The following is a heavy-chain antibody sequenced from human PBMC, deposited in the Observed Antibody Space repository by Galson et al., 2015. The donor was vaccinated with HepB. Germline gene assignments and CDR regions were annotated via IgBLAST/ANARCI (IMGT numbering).Heavy chain of an antibody. D-gene: IGHD3-22*01. J-gene: IGHJ3*02. Sequence: SLRLSCAASGFTFSSYWMSWVRQAPGKGLEWLANIKQDGSEIYYVDSVKGRFTISRDYAKKSLSLQMNSLRAEDTAVYYCARVGSWLGDAFYIWGQGTMSTVSS. V-gene: IGHV3-7*03. CDR3: ARVGSWLGDAFYI. CDR2: IKQDGSEI. CDR1: GFTFSSYW.